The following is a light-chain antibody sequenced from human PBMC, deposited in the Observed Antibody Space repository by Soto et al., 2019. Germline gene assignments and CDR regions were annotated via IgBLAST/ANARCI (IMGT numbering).Light chain of an antibody. CDR1: SSNIGAGHA. V-gene: IGLV1-40*01. Sequence: QSVLTQPPSVSGAPGQRVTISCTGSSSNIGAGHALHWYQHLPGAAPKLLMYGNSDRPSGVPDRFSGSKSGTTASLAITGLQPEDEADYYCQSYDDSLSGWVFGGGTKLTVL. CDR3: QSYDDSLSGWV. CDR2: GNS. J-gene: IGLJ3*02.